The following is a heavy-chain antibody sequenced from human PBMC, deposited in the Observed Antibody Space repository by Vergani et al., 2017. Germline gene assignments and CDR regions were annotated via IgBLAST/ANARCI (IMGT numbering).Heavy chain of an antibody. J-gene: IGHJ6*02. CDR2: IYYSGST. CDR1: GGSFSGYY. Sequence: QVQLQQWGAGLLKPSETLSLTCAVYGGSFSGYYWSWIRQPPGKGLEWIGYIYYSGSTNYNPSLKSRVTISVDTSKNQFSLKLSSVTAADTAVYYCARHRHVDTARYYYYGMDVWGQGTTVTVSS. D-gene: IGHD5-18*01. V-gene: IGHV4-34*11. CDR3: ARHRHVDTARYYYYGMDV.